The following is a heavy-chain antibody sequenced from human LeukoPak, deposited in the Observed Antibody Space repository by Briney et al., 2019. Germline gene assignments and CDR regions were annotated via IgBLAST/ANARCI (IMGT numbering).Heavy chain of an antibody. J-gene: IGHJ4*02. V-gene: IGHV3-30-3*01. CDR1: GFTFSSYA. D-gene: IGHD1-26*01. CDR3: ARDLEVVGAPARVNY. Sequence: PGGSLRLSCAASGFTFSSYAMHWVRQAPGKGLEWVAVISYDGSNKYYADSVKGRFTISRDNAKNSLYLQMNSLRDEDTAVYYCARDLEVVGAPARVNYWGQGTLVTVSS. CDR2: ISYDGSNK.